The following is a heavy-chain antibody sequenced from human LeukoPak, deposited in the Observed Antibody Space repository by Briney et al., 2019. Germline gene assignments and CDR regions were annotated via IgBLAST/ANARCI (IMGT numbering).Heavy chain of an antibody. D-gene: IGHD2-8*01. CDR1: GGSISSYY. V-gene: IGHV4-4*07. Sequence: KPSETLSLTCTVSGGSISSYYWSWIRQPAGKGLEWIGRVYTSGSTNYNPSLRSRLTMSVDTSKNQFSLRLSSVTAADTAVYYCARESMENAFDIWGQGTMVTVSS. CDR2: VYTSGST. CDR3: ARESMENAFDI. J-gene: IGHJ3*02.